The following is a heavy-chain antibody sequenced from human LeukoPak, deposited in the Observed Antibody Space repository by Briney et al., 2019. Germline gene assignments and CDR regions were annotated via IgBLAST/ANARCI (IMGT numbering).Heavy chain of an antibody. J-gene: IGHJ4*02. CDR2: IYYSGST. CDR1: GGSISSYY. Sequence: SETLSLTCTVSGGSISSYYWSWIRQPPGKGLEWIGYIYYSGSTNYNPSLKSRVTISVDTSKNQFSLKLSSVTAADTAVYYCAIGKTGPHYFDYWGQGTLVTVSS. CDR3: AIGKTGPHYFDY. V-gene: IGHV4-59*01. D-gene: IGHD1-1*01.